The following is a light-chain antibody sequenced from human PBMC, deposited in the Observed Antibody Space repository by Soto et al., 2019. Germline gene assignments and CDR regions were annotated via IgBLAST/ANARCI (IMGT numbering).Light chain of an antibody. J-gene: IGKJ4*01. CDR2: DAS. CDR1: QSISSY. Sequence: DIQMTPSPSSLSSSVGDRVTCTCRASQSISSYLDWYQQKPGKAPKLLIYDASSLQSGVPSRFSGSGSGTDFTLTISSLQPEDFATYYCQQSYSTPPTFGGGTKVDI. CDR3: QQSYSTPPT. V-gene: IGKV1-39*01.